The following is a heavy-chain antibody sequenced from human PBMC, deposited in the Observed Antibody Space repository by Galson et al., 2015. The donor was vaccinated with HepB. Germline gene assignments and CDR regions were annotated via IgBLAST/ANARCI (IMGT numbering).Heavy chain of an antibody. J-gene: IGHJ4*02. V-gene: IGHV3-15*01. CDR1: GFTFNYAW. Sequence: SLRLSCAASGFTFNYAWMNWVRQAPGKGLEWVGRIKSEDEGGETIYAAPVRGRFTISRDDSKNTLYLQMNSLTTEDTAVYHCVTPLGFGYRNPIVATDYWGQGTPVTVSS. D-gene: IGHD3-10*01. CDR3: VTPLGFGYRNPIVATDY. CDR2: IKSEDEGGET.